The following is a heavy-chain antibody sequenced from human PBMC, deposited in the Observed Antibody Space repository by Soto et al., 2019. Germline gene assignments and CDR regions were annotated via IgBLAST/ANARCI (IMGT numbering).Heavy chain of an antibody. J-gene: IGHJ6*04. Sequence: EVQLVESGGGLVQPGGSLRLACAASGFTLSGRSMHWVRQAPGKGLVWVSGIDNAGTESTYADPVKGRFTSSRDNAKNMLYLQMNSLRVEDTAVYYCARGWFGPDVWGKGTTVTVSS. CDR2: IDNAGTES. V-gene: IGHV3-74*01. CDR1: GFTLSGRS. CDR3: ARGWFGPDV. D-gene: IGHD3-10*01.